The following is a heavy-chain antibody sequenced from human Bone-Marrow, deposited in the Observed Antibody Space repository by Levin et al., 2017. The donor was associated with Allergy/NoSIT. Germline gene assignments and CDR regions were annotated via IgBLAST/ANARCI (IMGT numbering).Heavy chain of an antibody. Sequence: PTGGSLRLSCAASGLTFSTYWMHWVRQAPGKGPEWVSRISSDGRYINYADSVKGRFSISRDNAKNTLYLQMNSLRAEDTAVYFCVRDAMVRGYYWGQGTRDTVS. J-gene: IGHJ4*02. CDR1: GLTFSTYW. CDR3: VRDAMVRGYY. V-gene: IGHV3-74*01. CDR2: ISSDGRYI. D-gene: IGHD3-10*01.